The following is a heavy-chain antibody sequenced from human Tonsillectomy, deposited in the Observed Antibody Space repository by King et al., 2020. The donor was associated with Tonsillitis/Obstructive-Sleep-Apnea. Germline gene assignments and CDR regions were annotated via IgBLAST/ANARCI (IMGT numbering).Heavy chain of an antibody. CDR1: GFTFSSYA. Sequence: LVESGGGVVQPGRSLRLSCAASGFTFSSYAMHWVRQAPGKGLEWVAVISYDGSNKYYADSVKGRFTISRDNSKNTLYLQMNSLRAEDTAVYYCERPDSEVVRAAIIYWGQGTLVTVSS. CDR2: ISYDGSNK. CDR3: ERPDSEVVRAAIIY. V-gene: IGHV3-30*01. J-gene: IGHJ4*02. D-gene: IGHD2-2*01.